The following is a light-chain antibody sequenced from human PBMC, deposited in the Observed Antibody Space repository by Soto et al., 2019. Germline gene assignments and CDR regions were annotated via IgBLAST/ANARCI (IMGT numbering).Light chain of an antibody. CDR2: GAS. V-gene: IGKV3-15*01. J-gene: IGKJ2*01. CDR3: QQYNNWPRT. Sequence: IVMTQSPATLSVSPGERATLSCRASQSVSSNLAWYQQKPGQAPRLLIYGASTRATGIPARFSGSGSGTEFTLTISSLQSEDFAVYSCQQYNNWPRTFGQGTKLEIK. CDR1: QSVSSN.